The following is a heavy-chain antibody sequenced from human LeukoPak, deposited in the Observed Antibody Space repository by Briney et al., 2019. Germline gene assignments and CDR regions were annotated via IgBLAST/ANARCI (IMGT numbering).Heavy chain of an antibody. D-gene: IGHD5-18*01. CDR3: ARVPTNSYGFGQ. CDR1: GFGFSVYW. CDR2: INEDGTSA. Sequence: GGSLRLSCAASGFGFSVYWMHWVRQAPGKGLVWVAHINEDGTSASHADSVKGRFTISRDNAKNTLYLQMNSLTVEATAVYYCARVPTNSYGFGQWGQGSLVTVSS. V-gene: IGHV3-74*01. J-gene: IGHJ4*02.